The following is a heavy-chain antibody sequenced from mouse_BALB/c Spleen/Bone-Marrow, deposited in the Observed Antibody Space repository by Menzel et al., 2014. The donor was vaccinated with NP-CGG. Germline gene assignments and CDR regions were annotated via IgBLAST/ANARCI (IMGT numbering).Heavy chain of an antibody. J-gene: IGHJ2*01. CDR1: GFNIKDTY. CDR3: GMWFTDFDY. V-gene: IGHV14-3*02. D-gene: IGHD1-1*02. Sequence: EVQEVESGAEFVKPGASVKLSCTASGFNIKDTYMDWVKQRPEQGLEWIGRIDPANGNTKYDPKFQGKATITADTSSNTAFRQRSSVASEDTAGYFCGMWFTDFDYWGQGTTLTVSS. CDR2: IDPANGNT.